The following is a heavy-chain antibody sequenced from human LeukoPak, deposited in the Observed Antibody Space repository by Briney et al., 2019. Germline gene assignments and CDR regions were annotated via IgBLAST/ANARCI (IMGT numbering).Heavy chain of an antibody. V-gene: IGHV1-69*13. D-gene: IGHD6-13*01. CDR1: GGTFSSYA. CDR2: IIPIFGTA. Sequence: SVKVSCKASGGTFSSYAISWVRQAPGQGLEWMGGIIPIFGTANFAQKFQGRVTITADESTSTAYMELSSLRSEDTAVYYCARECSSCPWFDPWGQGTLVTVSS. J-gene: IGHJ5*02. CDR3: ARECSSCPWFDP.